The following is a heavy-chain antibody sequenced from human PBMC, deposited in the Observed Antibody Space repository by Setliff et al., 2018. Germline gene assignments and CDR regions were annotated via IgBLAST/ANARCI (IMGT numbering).Heavy chain of an antibody. CDR2: IRNKANNYIT. V-gene: IGHV3-72*01. CDR1: GFTFSEHY. D-gene: IGHD2-8*02. Sequence: PGGSLRLSCVVSGFTFSEHYMDWVRQAPGKGLEWVGRIRNKANNYITEYAASVRGRFTISRDDSKNSLYLQMNSLKTEDTAVYYCVKGTLPYCTGPTCYPLDHWGQGTLVTVSS. J-gene: IGHJ4*02. CDR3: VKGTLPYCTGPTCYPLDH.